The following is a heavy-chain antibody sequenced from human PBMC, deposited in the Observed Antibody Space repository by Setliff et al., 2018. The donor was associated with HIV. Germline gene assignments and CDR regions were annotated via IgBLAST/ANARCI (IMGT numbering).Heavy chain of an antibody. V-gene: IGHV4-59*08. J-gene: IGHJ6*03. Sequence: SETLSLTCAVSGGSIHNYYWAWIRQPPGKRLEWIGYIYYSGSTNYNPSLKSRVTISVDTSKNHFSLKLSSVTAADTAVYYCARGGGTSSPIDYHYYIDVWGKGTTVTVSS. D-gene: IGHD6-6*01. CDR1: GGSIHNYY. CDR2: IYYSGST. CDR3: ARGGGTSSPIDYHYYIDV.